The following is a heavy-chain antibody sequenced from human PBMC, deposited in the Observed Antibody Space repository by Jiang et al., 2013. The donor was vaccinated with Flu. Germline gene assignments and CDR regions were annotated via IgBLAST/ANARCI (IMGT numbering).Heavy chain of an antibody. V-gene: IGHV4-39*01. D-gene: IGHD6-6*01. Sequence: YNPSLKSRVTISVDTSKNQFSLKLSSVTAADTAVYYCARRREWGVAARPGDAFDIWGQGTMVTVSS. CDR3: ARRREWGVAARPGDAFDI. J-gene: IGHJ3*02.